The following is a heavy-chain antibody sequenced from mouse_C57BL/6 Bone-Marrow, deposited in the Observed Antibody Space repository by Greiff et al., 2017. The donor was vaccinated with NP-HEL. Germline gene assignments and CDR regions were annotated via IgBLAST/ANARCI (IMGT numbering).Heavy chain of an antibody. J-gene: IGHJ1*03. V-gene: IGHV1-55*01. D-gene: IGHD1-1*01. CDR3: ARSTTVVDTNFEV. CDR1: GYTFTSYW. CDR2: IYPGSGST. Sequence: QVQLQQPGAELVKPGASVKMSCKASGYTFTSYWITWVKQRPGQGLEWIGDIYPGSGSTNYNEKFKSKATLTVDTSSSTAYMQLSSLTSEDSAVYCCARSTTVVDTNFEVWGTGTTVTVSS.